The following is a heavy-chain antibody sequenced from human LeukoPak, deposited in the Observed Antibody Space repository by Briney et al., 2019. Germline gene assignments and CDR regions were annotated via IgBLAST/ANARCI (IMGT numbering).Heavy chain of an antibody. J-gene: IGHJ5*02. V-gene: IGHV1-69*10. Sequence: SVTVSCKASGGTFSSYAISWVRQAPGQGLEWMGGIIPIFGIANYAQKFQGRVTITADKSTSTAYLELSSLRSEDTAVYYCARDGRCSTSYNWFDPWGQGTLVTVSS. CDR1: GGTFSSYA. D-gene: IGHD2-2*01. CDR3: ARDGRCSTSYNWFDP. CDR2: IIPIFGIA.